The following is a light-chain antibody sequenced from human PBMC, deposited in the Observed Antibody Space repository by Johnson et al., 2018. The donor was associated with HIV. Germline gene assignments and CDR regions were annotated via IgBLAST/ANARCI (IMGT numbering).Light chain of an antibody. CDR3: GTWDSSLNVFV. CDR2: ENT. Sequence: QSILTQPPSVSAAPGQKVTISCSASSSNIGNNYVSWYQQLPGTAPKLLIYENTKRPSGIPDRFSGSKSATAATLGITGLQPGDEADFYCGTWDSSLNVFVFGTGTKVTVL. J-gene: IGLJ1*01. V-gene: IGLV1-51*02. CDR1: SSNIGNNY.